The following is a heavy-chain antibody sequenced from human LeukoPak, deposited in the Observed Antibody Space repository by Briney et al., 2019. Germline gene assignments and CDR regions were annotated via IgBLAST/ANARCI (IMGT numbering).Heavy chain of an antibody. D-gene: IGHD2-21*02. CDR3: TSVVVTANDAFDI. CDR1: GFTFSGSA. V-gene: IGHV3-73*01. CDR2: IRSKANSYAT. J-gene: IGHJ3*02. Sequence: GGSLKLSCAASGFTFSGSAMHWVRQASGKGLEWVGRIRSKANSYATAYAASVKGRFTISRDDSKNTAYLQMNSLKTEDTAVYYCTSVVVTANDAFDIWGQGTMVTVSS.